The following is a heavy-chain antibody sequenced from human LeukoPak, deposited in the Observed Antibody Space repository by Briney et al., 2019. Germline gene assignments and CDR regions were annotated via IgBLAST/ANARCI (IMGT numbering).Heavy chain of an antibody. V-gene: IGHV1-18*01. CDR2: ISAYNGNT. Sequence: ASVKVSCKASGYTVTSYGISWVRQPPGQGLEWMGWISAYNGNTNYAQKLQGRVTMTTDTSTSTAYMELRSLRSDDTAVYYCGRVGVPPHTMDVWGKGTTVTVSS. CDR1: GYTVTSYG. J-gene: IGHJ6*03. D-gene: IGHD2-8*01. CDR3: GRVGVPPHTMDV.